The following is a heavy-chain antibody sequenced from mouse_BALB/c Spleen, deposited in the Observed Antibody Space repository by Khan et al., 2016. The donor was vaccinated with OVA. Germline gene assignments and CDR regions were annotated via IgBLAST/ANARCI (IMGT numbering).Heavy chain of an antibody. D-gene: IGHD2-12*01. CDR1: GYSFTLYY. V-gene: IGHV1-26*01. CDR2: VNPNNGDT. Sequence: VQLQQSGPDLVKPGASVKISCKASGYSFTLYYMTWVRQSHEKSPEWIGRVNPNNGDTNYNQNFKGKAILTVDKSSNTAYMELRSLTSEDSAVFYCARGYEFFPYWVQGTLVTVSA. J-gene: IGHJ3*01. CDR3: ARGYEFFPY.